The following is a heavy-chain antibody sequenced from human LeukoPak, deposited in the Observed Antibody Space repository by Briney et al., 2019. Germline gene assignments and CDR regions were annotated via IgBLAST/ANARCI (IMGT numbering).Heavy chain of an antibody. CDR3: ASDYYGMDV. CDR1: GFTFSSYW. V-gene: IGHV3-74*01. Sequence: GGSLRLSCAASGFTFSSYWMNWVGQAPGKGLEWVSRINSDGRSSSYADSVKGRFTVSRDNGKNTLYLQMNSLRDEDTAVYYCASDYYGMDVWGQGTTVTVSS. CDR2: INSDGRSS. J-gene: IGHJ6*02.